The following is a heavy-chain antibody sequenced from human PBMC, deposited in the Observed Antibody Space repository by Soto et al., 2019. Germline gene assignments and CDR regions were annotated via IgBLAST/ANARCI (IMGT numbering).Heavy chain of an antibody. CDR1: GFTFSDYY. CDR2: ISSRSSTI. CDR3: ARPSLASSIAAAGPFPFDI. Sequence: PVGSLILSCAASGFTFSDYYMSWIRQAPGKGLEWVSYISSRSSTIFYADSVKGRFTISRDNVKNSLYLQMNSLRAEDTAVYYCARPSLASSIAAAGPFPFDIWGQGTKVTVSS. D-gene: IGHD6-13*01. V-gene: IGHV3-11*04. J-gene: IGHJ3*02.